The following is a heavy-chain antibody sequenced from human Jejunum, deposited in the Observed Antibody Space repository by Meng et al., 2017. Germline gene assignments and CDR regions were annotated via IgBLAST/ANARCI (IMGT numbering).Heavy chain of an antibody. Sequence: QGRRVQSGDEVKKPGASVKVSCQASGGTFSAFAITWVRQAPGQGLEWMGGIIPMLRSANYAQKFQGRVTITADESTSTAYMELSSLRSDDTAVYYCARGGVSYQLLTRLTYWGQGTLVTVSS. J-gene: IGHJ4*02. CDR3: ARGGVSYQLLTRLTY. V-gene: IGHV1-69*01. CDR1: GGTFSAFA. CDR2: IIPMLRSA. D-gene: IGHD3-10*01.